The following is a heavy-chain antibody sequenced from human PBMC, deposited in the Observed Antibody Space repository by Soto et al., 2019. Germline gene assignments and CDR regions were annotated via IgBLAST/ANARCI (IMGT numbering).Heavy chain of an antibody. CDR2: IIPAFGPA. CDR1: GGTFSSFD. J-gene: IGHJ1*01. Sequence: QVQLVQSGAEVKKPGSSVKVSCKVSGGTFSSFDISWLRQAPGQRLEWMGGIIPAFGPANYAPKFQGTVSITADDSATTVYMELSSLRSDDTGVYYCAWSCPHCNGGSCYFQYWGQGTLVTVSS. CDR3: AWSCPHCNGGSCYFQY. V-gene: IGHV1-69*01. D-gene: IGHD2-15*01.